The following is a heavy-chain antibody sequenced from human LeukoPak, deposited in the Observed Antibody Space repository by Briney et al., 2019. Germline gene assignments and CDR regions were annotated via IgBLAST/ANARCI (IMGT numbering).Heavy chain of an antibody. V-gene: IGHV3-43*01. J-gene: IGHJ3*02. CDR2: ITWDGDFP. Sequence: PGGSLRLFCTASGFAFEDYTMHWVRQRPGKGLEWVSLITWDGDFPSYADSVKGRFTVSRDNSKNSLYLEMNSLLTEDTALYYCFVSEGAFDIWGQGTTVAVSS. CDR1: GFAFEDYT. D-gene: IGHD5/OR15-5a*01. CDR3: FVSEGAFDI.